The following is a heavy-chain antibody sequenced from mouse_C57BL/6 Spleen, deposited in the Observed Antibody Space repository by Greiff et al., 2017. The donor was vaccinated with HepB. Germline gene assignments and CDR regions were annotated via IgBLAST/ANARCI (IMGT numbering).Heavy chain of an antibody. CDR1: GFSLTSYG. D-gene: IGHD1-1*01. Sequence: VQRVESGPGLVQPSQSLSITCTVSGFSLTSYGVHWVRQSPGKGLEWLGVIWSGGSTDYNAAFISRLSISKDNSKSQVFFKMNSLQADDTAIYYCARSDYYGSSYGYAMDYWGQGTSVTVSS. V-gene: IGHV2-2*01. CDR2: IWSGGST. CDR3: ARSDYYGSSYGYAMDY. J-gene: IGHJ4*01.